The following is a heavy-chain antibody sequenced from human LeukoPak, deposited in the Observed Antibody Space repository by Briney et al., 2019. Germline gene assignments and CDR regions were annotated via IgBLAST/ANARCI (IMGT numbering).Heavy chain of an antibody. CDR2: IHYSGST. CDR3: GRFGLKNWNYVDY. Sequence: PSETLSLTCTVSGGSISSSSYYWGWIRQPPGKGLEWIGSIHYSGSTYYNPSLKSRVTISVDTSKNQFSLRVTSVTAADTAVYYCGRFGLKNWNYVDYWGQGTLVTVSS. J-gene: IGHJ4*02. CDR1: GGSISSSSYY. V-gene: IGHV4-39*07. D-gene: IGHD3/OR15-3a*01.